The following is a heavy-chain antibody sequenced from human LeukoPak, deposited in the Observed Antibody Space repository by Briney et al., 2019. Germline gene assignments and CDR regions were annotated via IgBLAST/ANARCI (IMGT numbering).Heavy chain of an antibody. Sequence: PGGSLRLSCAASGFTVSRNYMSWVRQAPGKGLEWVSAISGSGGSTYYADSVKGRFTISRDNSKNTLYLQMNSLRAEDTAVYYCAKDRSMANFDYWGQGTLVTVSS. D-gene: IGHD5-24*01. CDR1: GFTVSRNY. V-gene: IGHV3-23*01. CDR3: AKDRSMANFDY. J-gene: IGHJ4*02. CDR2: ISGSGGST.